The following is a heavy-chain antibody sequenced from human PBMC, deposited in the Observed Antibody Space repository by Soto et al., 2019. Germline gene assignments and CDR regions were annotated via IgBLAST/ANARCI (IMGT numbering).Heavy chain of an antibody. CDR2: ISYDGSNK. J-gene: IGHJ4*02. CDR1: GFTFSSYG. Sequence: XGSLSLSFAASGFTFSSYGMHWVGQAPGKGLEWVAVISYDGSNKYYADSVKGRFTISRDNSKNTLYLQMNSLRAEDTAVYYCAKEGRSGRYFDYWGQGTLVTVSS. CDR3: AKEGRSGRYFDY. V-gene: IGHV3-30*18. D-gene: IGHD6-19*01.